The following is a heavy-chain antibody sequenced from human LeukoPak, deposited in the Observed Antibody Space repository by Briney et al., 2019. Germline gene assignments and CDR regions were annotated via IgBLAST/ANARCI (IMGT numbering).Heavy chain of an antibody. CDR3: ARELSSGWAPPFAFDI. Sequence: SETLSLTCTVSGYSISSGYYWGWIRQPPGKGLEWIGSIYHSGSTYYNPSLKSRDTISVDTSKNQFSLKLSSVTAADTAVYYCARELSSGWAPPFAFDIWGQGTMVTVSS. J-gene: IGHJ3*02. CDR1: GYSISSGYY. CDR2: IYHSGST. D-gene: IGHD6-19*01. V-gene: IGHV4-38-2*02.